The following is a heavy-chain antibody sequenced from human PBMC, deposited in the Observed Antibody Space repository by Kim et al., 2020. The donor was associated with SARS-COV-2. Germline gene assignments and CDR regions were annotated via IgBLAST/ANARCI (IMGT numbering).Heavy chain of an antibody. D-gene: IGHD3-3*01. V-gene: IGHV4-31*03. Sequence: SETLSLTCTVSGGSISSGGYYCSWIRQHPGKGLEWIGYIYYSGSTYYNPSLKSRVTISVDTSKNQFSLKLSSVTAADTAVYYCASWRGRVRFLGVFDYWGQGTLVTVSS. CDR3: ASWRGRVRFLGVFDY. CDR1: GGSISSGGYY. CDR2: IYYSGST. J-gene: IGHJ4*02.